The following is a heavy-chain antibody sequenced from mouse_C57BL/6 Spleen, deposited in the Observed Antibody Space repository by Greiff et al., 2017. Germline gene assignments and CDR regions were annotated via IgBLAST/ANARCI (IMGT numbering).Heavy chain of an antibody. V-gene: IGHV1-54*01. CDR3: ATSPYGSSYWRYFDV. CDR1: GYAFTNYL. CDR2: INPGSGGT. Sequence: VQLQQSGAELVRPGTSVKVSCKASGYAFTNYLIEWVKQRPGQGLEWIGVINPGSGGTNYNEKFKGKATLTADKSSSTAYMQLSSLTSEDSAVYFCATSPYGSSYWRYFDVWGTGTTVTVSS. D-gene: IGHD1-1*01. J-gene: IGHJ1*03.